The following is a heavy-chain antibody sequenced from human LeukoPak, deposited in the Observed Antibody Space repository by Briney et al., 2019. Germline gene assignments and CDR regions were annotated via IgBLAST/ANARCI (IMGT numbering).Heavy chain of an antibody. CDR1: GFTFSSYS. D-gene: IGHD6-19*01. CDR2: ISGSGAST. CDR3: AKKAKGIAVAGPDAFDI. Sequence: GGSLRLSCAASGFTFSSYSMNWVRQAPGKGLEWVSAISGSGASTYYADSVKGRFTISRDNSKNTLYLQMNSLRAEDTAVYYCAKKAKGIAVAGPDAFDIWGQGTMVTVSS. J-gene: IGHJ3*02. V-gene: IGHV3-23*01.